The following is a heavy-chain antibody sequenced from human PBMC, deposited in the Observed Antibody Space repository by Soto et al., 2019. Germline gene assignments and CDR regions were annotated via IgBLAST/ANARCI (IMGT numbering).Heavy chain of an antibody. D-gene: IGHD3-3*01. CDR1: GGSVSSGSYY. Sequence: SETLSLTCTVSGGSVSSGSYYWSWIRQPPGKGLEWIGYIYYSGSTNYNPSLKSRVTISVDTSKNQFSLKLSSVTAADTAVYYCARDPLDYYFDYWGQGTLVTV. V-gene: IGHV4-61*01. J-gene: IGHJ4*02. CDR3: ARDPLDYYFDY. CDR2: IYYSGST.